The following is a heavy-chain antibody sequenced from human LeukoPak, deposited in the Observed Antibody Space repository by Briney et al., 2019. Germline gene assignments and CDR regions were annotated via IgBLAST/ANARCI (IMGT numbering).Heavy chain of an antibody. CDR2: IYYSGST. D-gene: IGHD5-12*01. CDR3: ARSRGWLRAFDY. J-gene: IGHJ4*02. Sequence: SETLSLTCTVSGGSISSYYWSWIRQPPGKGLEWIGYIYYSGSTNYNPSLKSRVTISVDTSKNQFSLKLSSVTATDTAVYYCARSRGWLRAFDYWGQGTLVTVSS. V-gene: IGHV4-59*01. CDR1: GGSISSYY.